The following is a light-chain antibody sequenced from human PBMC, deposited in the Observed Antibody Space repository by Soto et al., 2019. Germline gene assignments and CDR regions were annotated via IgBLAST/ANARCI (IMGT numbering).Light chain of an antibody. V-gene: IGKV1-39*01. J-gene: IGKJ2*01. CDR1: QSISTN. Sequence: DIQMTQSPSSLSASVGDRVTITCRASQSISTNLNWYQQKPGKAPKFLIYAASTLQSGVPSRFSGSGSGTDFTLTISSLQSEDFATYYCQQSYSTPQTFGQGTKLEIK. CDR3: QQSYSTPQT. CDR2: AAS.